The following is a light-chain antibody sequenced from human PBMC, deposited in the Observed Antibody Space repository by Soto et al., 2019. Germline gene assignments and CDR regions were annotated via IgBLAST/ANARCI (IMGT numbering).Light chain of an antibody. CDR1: SSDVGNYNY. CDR3: TSYTSSNTWV. J-gene: IGLJ3*02. Sequence: QSALTQPASVSGSPGQSITISCTGTSSDVGNYNYVSWYQQHPGKVPKLMIYEVSYRPSGVSNRFSGSKFGNTASMTISGLLAEDEADYYCTSYTSSNTWVFGGGTKVTVL. CDR2: EVS. V-gene: IGLV2-14*01.